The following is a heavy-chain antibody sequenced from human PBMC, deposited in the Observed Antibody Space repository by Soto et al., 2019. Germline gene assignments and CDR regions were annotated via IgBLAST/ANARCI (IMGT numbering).Heavy chain of an antibody. V-gene: IGHV4-61*05. Sequence: SETLSLTCTVSGGSISSSSYYWGWIRQPPGKGLEWIGYIYYSGSTNYNPTLKSRVTISVDTSKNQFSLKLSSVTAADTAVYYCARVYGDSFDYWGQGTLVTVSS. D-gene: IGHD4-17*01. CDR3: ARVYGDSFDY. CDR1: GGSISSSSYY. J-gene: IGHJ4*02. CDR2: IYYSGST.